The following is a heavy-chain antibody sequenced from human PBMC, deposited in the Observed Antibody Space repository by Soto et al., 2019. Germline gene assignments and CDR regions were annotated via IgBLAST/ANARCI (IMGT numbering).Heavy chain of an antibody. J-gene: IGHJ6*03. CDR1: GYTFTSYA. D-gene: IGHD3-10*01. CDR2: INAGNGNT. Sequence: ASVKVSCKASGYTFTSYAMHWVRQAPGQRLEWMGWINAGNGNTKYSQKFQGRVTITRDTSASTAYMELSSLRSEDTAVYYCARDLGAILGFGAPDAENYYMDVWGKGTTVTVSS. V-gene: IGHV1-3*01. CDR3: ARDLGAILGFGAPDAENYYMDV.